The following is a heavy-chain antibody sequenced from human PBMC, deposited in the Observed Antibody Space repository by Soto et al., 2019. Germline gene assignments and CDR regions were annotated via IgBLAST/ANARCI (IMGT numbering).Heavy chain of an antibody. CDR2: IKRDGSSI. Sequence: EVQLVESGGGLVQPGGSLRLSCAASGFTFSNYWMDWVRQAPGKGLVWVSRIKRDGSSISYADSVKGRVTISRYNAKNTLYLQMNSLRAEDTAVYYCARDGGRGGDLDYWGQGTLVTVSS. J-gene: IGHJ4*02. CDR3: ARDGGRGGDLDY. CDR1: GFTFSNYW. V-gene: IGHV3-74*01. D-gene: IGHD2-21*02.